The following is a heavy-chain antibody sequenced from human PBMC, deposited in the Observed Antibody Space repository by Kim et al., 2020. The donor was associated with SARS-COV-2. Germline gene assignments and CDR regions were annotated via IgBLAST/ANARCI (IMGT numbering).Heavy chain of an antibody. Sequence: TNYAQKLQGRVTMTTDTSTSTAYRELRSLRSDDTAVYYCARRVDYNWFDPWGQGTLVTVSS. CDR2: T. CDR3: ARRVDYNWFDP. J-gene: IGHJ5*02. V-gene: IGHV1-18*01.